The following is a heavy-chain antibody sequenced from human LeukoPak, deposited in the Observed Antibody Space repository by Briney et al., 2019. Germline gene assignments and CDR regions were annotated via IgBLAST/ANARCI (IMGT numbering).Heavy chain of an antibody. CDR2: ISGSGGST. D-gene: IGHD2-2*01. CDR3: AEDFWGCSSTSCPLYNWFDP. Sequence: GGSLRLSCAASGFTFSSYAMSWVRQAPGKGLEWVSAISGSGGSTYYADSVKGRFTISRDNSKNTLYLQMNSLRAEDTAVYYCAEDFWGCSSTSCPLYNWFDPWGQGTLVTVSS. V-gene: IGHV3-23*01. CDR1: GFTFSSYA. J-gene: IGHJ5*02.